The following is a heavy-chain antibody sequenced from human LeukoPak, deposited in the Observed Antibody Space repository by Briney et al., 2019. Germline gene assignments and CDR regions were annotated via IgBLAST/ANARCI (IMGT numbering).Heavy chain of an antibody. CDR1: GFTFSSYG. Sequence: GRSLRLSCAASGFTFSSYGMHWVRQAPGKGLEWVAVIWYDGSNKYYVDSVKGRFTTSRDNSKNTLYLQMNSLRAEDTAVYYCVKGLVQTTMSYSVDYWGQGALVTVSS. J-gene: IGHJ4*02. D-gene: IGHD1-1*01. V-gene: IGHV3-33*06. CDR3: VKGLVQTTMSYSVDY. CDR2: IWYDGSNK.